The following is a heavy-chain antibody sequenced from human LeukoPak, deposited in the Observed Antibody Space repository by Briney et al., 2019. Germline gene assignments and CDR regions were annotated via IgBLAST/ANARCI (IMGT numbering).Heavy chain of an antibody. CDR1: GGSISSYY. V-gene: IGHV4-59*01. D-gene: IGHD6-19*01. CDR2: IYYSGST. J-gene: IGHJ3*02. Sequence: SETLSLTCTVSGGSISSYYWSWIRQPPGKGLEWIGYIYYSGSTNYNPSLKSRVTISVDTSKNQFSLKLSSVTATDTAVYYCARAVAGRDDAFDIWGQGTMVTVSS. CDR3: ARAVAGRDDAFDI.